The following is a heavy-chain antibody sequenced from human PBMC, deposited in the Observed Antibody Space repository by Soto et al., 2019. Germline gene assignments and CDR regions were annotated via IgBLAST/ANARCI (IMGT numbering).Heavy chain of an antibody. CDR3: ARDSYCSGGTCYHYY. D-gene: IGHD2-15*01. Sequence: LSLTCTVSGGSISSYYWSWIRQPAGKGLEWIGRVYTSGSTNYNPSLKSRVTVSVDTSKNQFSLNLSSVTAADTAVYYCARDSYCSGGTCYHYYWGQGTLVTVSS. CDR1: GGSISSYY. V-gene: IGHV4-4*07. J-gene: IGHJ4*02. CDR2: VYTSGST.